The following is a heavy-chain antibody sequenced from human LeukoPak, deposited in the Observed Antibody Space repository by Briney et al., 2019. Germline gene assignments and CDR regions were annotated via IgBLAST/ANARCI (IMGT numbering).Heavy chain of an antibody. D-gene: IGHD1-1*01. Sequence: ASVKVSCKASGYTFTGYYMHWVRQAPGQGLEWMGWINPNSGGTNYAQKFQGRVTMTRDTSISTAYMELSRLRSDDTAVYYCARAHNWNDPYYFDYWGQGTLVTVSS. CDR3: ARAHNWNDPYYFDY. CDR2: INPNSGGT. CDR1: GYTFTGYY. J-gene: IGHJ4*02. V-gene: IGHV1-2*02.